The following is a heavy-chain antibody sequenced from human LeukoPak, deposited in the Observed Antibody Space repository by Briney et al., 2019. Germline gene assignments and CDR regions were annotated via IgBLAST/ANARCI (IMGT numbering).Heavy chain of an antibody. V-gene: IGHV4-59*01. D-gene: IGHD2-21*01. Sequence: SETLSLTCTVSGGSISGYYWSWIRQPPGKGLEWIGYIYYTGSTNYNPSLKSRVTISVDTSKNQFSLKLTSVTAADTAVYYCARSYGHWLDPWGQGTLVTVSS. CDR3: ARSYGHWLDP. CDR1: GGSISGYY. J-gene: IGHJ5*02. CDR2: IYYTGST.